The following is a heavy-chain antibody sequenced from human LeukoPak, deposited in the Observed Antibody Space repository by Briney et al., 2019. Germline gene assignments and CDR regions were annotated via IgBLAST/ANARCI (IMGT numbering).Heavy chain of an antibody. CDR3: ASEGFYDSSGYYKDY. CDR2: IIPIFGTA. J-gene: IGHJ4*02. V-gene: IGHV1-69*05. D-gene: IGHD3-22*01. Sequence: SVKVSCKASGGTFSSYAISWVRQAPGQGLEWMGRIIPIFGTANYAQKFQGRVTINTDESTSTAYMELSSLRSEDTAVYYCASEGFYDSSGYYKDYWGQGTLVTVSS. CDR1: GGTFSSYA.